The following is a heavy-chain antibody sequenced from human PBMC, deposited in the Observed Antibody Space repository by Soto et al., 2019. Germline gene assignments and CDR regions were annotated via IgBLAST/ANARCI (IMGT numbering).Heavy chain of an antibody. V-gene: IGHV4-39*01. Sequence: SETLSLTCTVSGGSISSSSYYWGWIRQPPGKGLEWIGSIYYSGSTYYNPSLKSRVTISVDTSKNQFSLKLSSVTAADTAVYYCARTTYYDILTGYDYWGQGTLVTSPQ. CDR2: IYYSGST. CDR1: GGSISSSSYY. D-gene: IGHD3-9*01. J-gene: IGHJ4*02. CDR3: ARTTYYDILTGYDY.